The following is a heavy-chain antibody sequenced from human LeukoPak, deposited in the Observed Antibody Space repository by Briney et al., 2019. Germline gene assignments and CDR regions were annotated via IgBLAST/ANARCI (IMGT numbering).Heavy chain of an antibody. CDR3: ARRAGGFDY. J-gene: IGHJ4*02. V-gene: IGHV4-39*07. CDR2: IYYSGST. Sequence: GSLRLSCAASGFTFSSYEMNWVRQAPGKGLEWIGSIYYSGSTYYNPSLKSRVTISVDTSKNQFSLKLSSVTAADTAVYYCARRAGGFDYWGQGTLVTVSS. CDR1: GFTFSSYE.